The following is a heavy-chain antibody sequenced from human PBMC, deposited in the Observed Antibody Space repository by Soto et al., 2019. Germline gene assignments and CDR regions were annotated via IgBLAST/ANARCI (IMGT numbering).Heavy chain of an antibody. J-gene: IGHJ4*02. CDR3: ARGRSHEWELLVQYFDY. Sequence: QVQLQESGPGLVKPSETLSLTCTVSGGSVSNSYWGWIRQPPGKGLELVAYVYYSGSTNYNPSLGSRVTISVDKSKNQFSLKMTSVTGADTAVYYCARGRSHEWELLVQYFDYWGQGTLVTVSS. CDR2: VYYSGST. CDR1: GGSVSNSY. V-gene: IGHV4-59*02. D-gene: IGHD1-26*01.